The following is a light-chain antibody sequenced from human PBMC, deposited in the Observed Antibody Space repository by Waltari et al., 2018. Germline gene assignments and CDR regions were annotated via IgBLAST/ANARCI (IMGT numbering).Light chain of an antibody. Sequence: QSALTQPASVSGSPGQSITISCTGTTDDVGLYNYVAWDQQHPGKAPKLIIYDVRKRPAGVSHRFSGSTSGNTASLTISGLQAEDEADYYCNSYSSSDTYVLFGGGIKLTVL. CDR2: DVR. CDR1: TDDVGLYNY. V-gene: IGLV2-14*03. CDR3: NSYSSSDTYVL. J-gene: IGLJ2*01.